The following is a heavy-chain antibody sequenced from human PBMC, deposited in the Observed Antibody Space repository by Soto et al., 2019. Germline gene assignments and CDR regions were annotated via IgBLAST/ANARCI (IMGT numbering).Heavy chain of an antibody. D-gene: IGHD4-17*01. Sequence: QVQLVQSGAEVKKPGASVKVSCKASGYTFTSYGIIWVRQAPGQGLEWMGWISAYNGKTNYAQKLQGRVTMTTDTSTSTAYMELRSLRSDDTAVYYCARSEEYYGDYANYFDYWGQGTLVTVSS. CDR1: GYTFTSYG. J-gene: IGHJ4*02. CDR2: ISAYNGKT. CDR3: ARSEEYYGDYANYFDY. V-gene: IGHV1-18*01.